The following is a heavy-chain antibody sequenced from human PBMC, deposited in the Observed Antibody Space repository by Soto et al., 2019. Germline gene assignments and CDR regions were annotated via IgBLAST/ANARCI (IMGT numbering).Heavy chain of an antibody. J-gene: IGHJ6*02. D-gene: IGHD6-6*01. CDR2: ITSTGGGT. V-gene: IGHV3-23*01. CDR3: ANRPRYYNMDV. Sequence: GGSLRLSCEASGLMFNTYAMTWVRQAPGKGLEWVATITSTGGGTYYADSVKGRFTISRDNSNNRLYLQMYSLRAEDTAVYFCANRPRYYNMDVWGQGTTVTVSS. CDR1: GLMFNTYA.